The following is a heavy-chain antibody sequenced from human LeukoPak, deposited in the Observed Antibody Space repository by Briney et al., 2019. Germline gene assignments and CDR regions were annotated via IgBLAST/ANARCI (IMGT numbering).Heavy chain of an antibody. CDR1: GGTFSSYA. Sequence: SVKVSCKASGGTFSSYAISWVRQAPGQGLEWMGRIIPIFGTANYAQKFQGTVTITTDESTSTAYMELSSLRSEDTAVYYCARAMYSSSWWDYWGQGTLVTVSS. V-gene: IGHV1-69*05. CDR3: ARAMYSSSWWDY. J-gene: IGHJ4*02. CDR2: IIPIFGTA. D-gene: IGHD6-13*01.